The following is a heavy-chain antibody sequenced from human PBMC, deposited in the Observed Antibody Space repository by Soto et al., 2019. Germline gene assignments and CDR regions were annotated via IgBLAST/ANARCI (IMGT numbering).Heavy chain of an antibody. D-gene: IGHD3-22*01. CDR3: ARAALVRVRGFPYYYDSSGRRDFEI. CDR2: INHSGST. V-gene: IGHV4-34*01. Sequence: SETLSLTCAVYGGSFSGYYWSWIRQPPGKGLEWIGEINHSGSTNYNPSLKSRVTISVDTSKNQFSLKLSSVTAADTAVYYCARAALVRVRGFPYYYDSSGRRDFEIWGQGTMVTVSS. J-gene: IGHJ3*02. CDR1: GGSFSGYY.